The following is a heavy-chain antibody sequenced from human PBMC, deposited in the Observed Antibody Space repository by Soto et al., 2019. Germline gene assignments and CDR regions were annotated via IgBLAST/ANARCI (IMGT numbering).Heavy chain of an antibody. CDR2: ISYTGIT. Sequence: SSETLSLTCTVSGGSISTDYWNWIRQPPGKGLEWIGYISYTGITNYNPSLESRVTISVDTSKNQFSLKLRSVTAADTAVYYCAREPRYSTSRYHDPFDMWGQGTMVTVSS. J-gene: IGHJ3*02. V-gene: IGHV4-59*01. D-gene: IGHD1-1*01. CDR3: AREPRYSTSRYHDPFDM. CDR1: GGSISTDY.